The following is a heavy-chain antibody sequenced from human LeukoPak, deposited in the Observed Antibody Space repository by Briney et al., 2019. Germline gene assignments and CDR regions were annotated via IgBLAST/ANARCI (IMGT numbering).Heavy chain of an antibody. CDR2: ISPYNGNT. CDR3: AREGQQLGDWYWFDP. CDR1: GYTFTSYG. J-gene: IGHJ5*02. D-gene: IGHD6-13*01. V-gene: IGHV1-18*01. Sequence: ASVKVSCKASGYTFTSYGISWVRQGPGQGLEWLGWISPYNGNTNYAQTFQGRVTMSTDTSTSTAYMELRSLTSDDTAVYYCAREGQQLGDWYWFDPWGQGTLVAVSS.